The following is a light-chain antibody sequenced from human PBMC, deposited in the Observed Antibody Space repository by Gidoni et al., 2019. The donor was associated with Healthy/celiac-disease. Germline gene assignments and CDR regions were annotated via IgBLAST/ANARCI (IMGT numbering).Light chain of an antibody. V-gene: IGKV3-20*01. CDR2: GAS. CDR1: QSVSSSY. Sequence: EIVLTQSPGTLSLSPGERATLSCRASQSVSSSYLAWYQQTPGQPPRLLIYGASSRATGIPDRCSGSGSGTDFILTISRLDAEDVAVYYWQQYGSSPRTFGQXTKLEIK. CDR3: QQYGSSPRT. J-gene: IGKJ2*01.